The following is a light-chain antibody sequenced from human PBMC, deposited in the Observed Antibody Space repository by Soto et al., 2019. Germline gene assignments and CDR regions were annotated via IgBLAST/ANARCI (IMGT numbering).Light chain of an antibody. J-gene: IGKJ1*01. CDR3: QQYNTYPWT. Sequence: DIQMTQSPSTLSASVGDRATITCRASQTISSWLAWYQQRPGKAPKLLIYDASTLESGVPSRFSGSGSGTEFTLTISRLQPDDFASYYCQQYNTYPWTFGQGTKVEIK. CDR1: QTISSW. V-gene: IGKV1-5*01. CDR2: DAS.